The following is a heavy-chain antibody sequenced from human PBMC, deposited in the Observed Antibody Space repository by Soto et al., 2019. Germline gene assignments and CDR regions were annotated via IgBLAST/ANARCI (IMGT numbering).Heavy chain of an antibody. D-gene: IGHD3-10*01. CDR3: AKDRGISMVRGVISNYGMDV. Sequence: QVQLVESGGGVVQPGRSLRLSCAASGFTFSSYGMHWVRQAPGKGLEWVAVISYDGSNKYYADSVKGRFTISRDNSKNTLYLQMNSLRAEDTAAYYCAKDRGISMVRGVISNYGMDVWGQGTTVTVSS. J-gene: IGHJ6*02. V-gene: IGHV3-30*18. CDR2: ISYDGSNK. CDR1: GFTFSSYG.